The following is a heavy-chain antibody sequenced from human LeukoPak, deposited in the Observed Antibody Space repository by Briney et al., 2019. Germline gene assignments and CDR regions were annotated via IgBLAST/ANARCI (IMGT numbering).Heavy chain of an antibody. CDR1: GFTFNSYA. D-gene: IGHD1-26*01. CDR3: AKGSRGSYDY. Sequence: PGGSLRLSCAASGFTFNSYAMTWVRQAPGKGLEWVSSITDSGGSTYYADSVKGRFTISRDNSKNTLYLQMNSLRAEDTAVYYCAKGSRGSYDYWGQGTLVIVSS. CDR2: ITDSGGST. J-gene: IGHJ4*02. V-gene: IGHV3-23*01.